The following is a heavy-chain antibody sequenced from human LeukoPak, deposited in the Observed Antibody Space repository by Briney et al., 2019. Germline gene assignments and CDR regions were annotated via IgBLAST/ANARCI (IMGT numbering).Heavy chain of an antibody. CDR3: ARSGDSYARALYYFDY. Sequence: GASVKVSCKASGDTFTSYAISWVRQAPGQGLEWMGGIIPIFGTANYAQKFQGRVTITTDESTSTAYMELSSLRSEDTAVYYCARSGDSYARALYYFDYWGQGTLVTVSS. D-gene: IGHD5-18*01. CDR1: GDTFTSYA. V-gene: IGHV1-69*05. CDR2: IIPIFGTA. J-gene: IGHJ4*02.